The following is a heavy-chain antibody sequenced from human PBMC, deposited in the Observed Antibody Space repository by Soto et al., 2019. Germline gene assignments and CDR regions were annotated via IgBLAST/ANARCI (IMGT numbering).Heavy chain of an antibody. Sequence: QVQLVQSGAEVKKPGASVKVSCKASGYTLTTYSMHWVRQAPGQRLEWMGWMNPLNGDTKYSQRFQGRLTIIRDTSASTAYMELSSLRSEDTGIHYCARGNSGAFDIWGQGTMVTVSS. V-gene: IGHV1-3*01. CDR1: GYTLTTYS. J-gene: IGHJ3*02. D-gene: IGHD6-19*01. CDR2: MNPLNGDT. CDR3: ARGNSGAFDI.